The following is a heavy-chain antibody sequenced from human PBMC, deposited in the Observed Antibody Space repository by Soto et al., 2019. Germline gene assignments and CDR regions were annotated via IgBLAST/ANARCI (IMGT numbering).Heavy chain of an antibody. CDR1: GYSFISYA. CDR2: INAGNGNT. CDR3: ARFNYYGMDV. J-gene: IGHJ6*02. Sequence: ASVKVSCKASGYSFISYAMHWVRQAPGQRLEWMGWINAGNGNTKYSQKFQGRVTITGDTSASTAYMDLSSLTSEDTAVYYCARFNYYGMDVWGQGTTVTVSS. V-gene: IGHV1-3*01.